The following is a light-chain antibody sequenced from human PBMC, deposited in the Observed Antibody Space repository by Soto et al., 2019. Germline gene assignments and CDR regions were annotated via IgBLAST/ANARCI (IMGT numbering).Light chain of an antibody. CDR3: CSDAGSSTLYV. Sequence: QSALTQPASVSGSPGQSITISCTGTSSDVGSYNLVSWYQQHPGKAPKLMIYEGNKRPSGVSNRFSGSKSGNTASLTISGLQAEDEADYYCCSDAGSSTLYVFGTGTKLTV. J-gene: IGLJ1*01. V-gene: IGLV2-23*01. CDR1: SSDVGSYNL. CDR2: EGN.